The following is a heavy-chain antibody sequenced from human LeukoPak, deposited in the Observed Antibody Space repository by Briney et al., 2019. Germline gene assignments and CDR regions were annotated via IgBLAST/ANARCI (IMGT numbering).Heavy chain of an antibody. CDR1: GFTFSSDA. D-gene: IGHD5-24*01. CDR2: ISGSGGST. CDR3: AKGEMGTTSYYFDY. J-gene: IGHJ4*02. V-gene: IGHV3-23*01. Sequence: PGGSLRLSCAASGFTFSSDAMSWVRQAPGKGLEWVSAISGSGGSTYYADSVKGRFTISRDNSKNTLYLQMNSLRAEDTAVYYCAKGEMGTTSYYFDYWGQGTLVTVSS.